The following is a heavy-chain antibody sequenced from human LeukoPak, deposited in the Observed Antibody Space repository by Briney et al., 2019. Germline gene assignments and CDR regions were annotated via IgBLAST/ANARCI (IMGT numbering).Heavy chain of an antibody. CDR2: INPSGGST. CDR3: ARGRGTIFGVVIPSFDY. J-gene: IGHJ4*02. V-gene: IGHV1-46*01. CDR1: GYTFTSYY. D-gene: IGHD3-3*01. Sequence: ASVKVSCKASGYTFTSYYMHWVRQAPGQGLEWMGIINPSGGSTSYAQKFQGRVTMTRDTSTSTVYMGLSSLRSEDTAVYYCARGRGTIFGVVIPSFDYWGQGTLVTVSS.